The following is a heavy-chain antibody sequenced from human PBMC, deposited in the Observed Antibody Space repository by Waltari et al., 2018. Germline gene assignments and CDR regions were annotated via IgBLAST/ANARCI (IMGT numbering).Heavy chain of an antibody. D-gene: IGHD4-17*01. CDR1: GYTFSDYY. J-gene: IGHJ4*02. V-gene: IGHV1-69-2*01. CDR3: TRGGHGDYGFYFDY. CDR2: VDPEDGET. Sequence: DVQLIQSGAEVKNPGATVKISCKASGYTFSDYYMHWVHQAPGKGLEWMGRVDPEDGETRYAEKFQGRVTITTDESTSTAYMELSSLRSEDTAVYYCTRGGHGDYGFYFDYWGQGTLVTVSS.